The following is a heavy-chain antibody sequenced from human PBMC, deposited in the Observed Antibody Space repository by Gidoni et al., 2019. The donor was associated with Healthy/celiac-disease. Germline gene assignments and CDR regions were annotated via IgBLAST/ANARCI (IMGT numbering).Heavy chain of an antibody. CDR2: IYHRGST. V-gene: IGHV4-4*02. Sequence: QVQLQESGPGLVKPSGPLSLTCAVSGGSISSSNWWSWVRQPPGKWLEWIGEIYHRGSTNYNPSLKSRVTISVDKSKNQFSLKLSSVTAADTAVYYCARAGIAVAGTGDFDYWGQGTLVTVSS. D-gene: IGHD6-19*01. J-gene: IGHJ4*02. CDR3: ARAGIAVAGTGDFDY. CDR1: GGSISSSNW.